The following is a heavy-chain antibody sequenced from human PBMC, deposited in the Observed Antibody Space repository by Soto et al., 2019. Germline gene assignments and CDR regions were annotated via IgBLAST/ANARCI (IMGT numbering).Heavy chain of an antibody. CDR1: GGSISSSSYY. CDR2: IYYSGST. D-gene: IGHD3-10*01. Sequence: SETLSLTCTVSGGSISSSSYYWGWIRQPPGKGLEWIGSIYYSGSTYYNPSLKSRVTISVAMSKNQFSLKLSSVTAADTAVYYCARPYYYGSGSFAFDIWGQGTMVTVSS. CDR3: ARPYYYGSGSFAFDI. J-gene: IGHJ3*02. V-gene: IGHV4-39*01.